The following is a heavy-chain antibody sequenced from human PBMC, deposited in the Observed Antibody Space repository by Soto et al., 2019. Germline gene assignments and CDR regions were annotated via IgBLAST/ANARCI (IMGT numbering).Heavy chain of an antibody. D-gene: IGHD2-2*01. Sequence: QVQLVQSGAEVKKPGSSVKVSCKASGGTFSSYAISWVRQAPGQGLEWMGGIIPIFGTANYAQKFQGRVTITADESTSTAYMELSSLRSEDTAVYYCARSWDCSSTSCYGRGLYYDGMDVWGQGTTVTVSS. V-gene: IGHV1-69*01. CDR1: GGTFSSYA. CDR2: IIPIFGTA. CDR3: ARSWDCSSTSCYGRGLYYDGMDV. J-gene: IGHJ6*02.